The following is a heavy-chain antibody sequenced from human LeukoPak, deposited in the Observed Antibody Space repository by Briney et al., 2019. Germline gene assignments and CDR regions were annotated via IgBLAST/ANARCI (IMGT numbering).Heavy chain of an antibody. D-gene: IGHD1-26*01. V-gene: IGHV1-8*02. CDR3: ARQSYSGVDY. CDR1: GGTFSSYA. J-gene: IGHJ4*02. CDR2: MNPNSGNT. Sequence: ASVKVSCKASGGTFSSYAINWVRQATGQGLEWMGWMNPNSGNTGYAQKFRGRVTMTRNTSISTAYMELSSLRSEDTAAYYCARQSYSGVDYWGQGTLVTVSS.